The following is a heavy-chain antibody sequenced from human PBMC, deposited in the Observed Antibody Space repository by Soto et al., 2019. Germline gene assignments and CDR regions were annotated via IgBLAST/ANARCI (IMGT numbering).Heavy chain of an antibody. V-gene: IGHV3-23*01. D-gene: IGHD2-21*01. J-gene: IGHJ2*01. Sequence: EVQLLESGGGLVQPGGSLRLSCAASGYNFSNYAMNWVRQAPGKGLEWVSCISNGGDYIYYADAVKGRVTISRDSSTRTLYLQITGLTADDTAVYYGAKDAGPLWTNDGYFDVWGRGTLVTVSP. CDR1: GYNFSNYA. CDR2: ISNGGDYI. CDR3: AKDAGPLWTNDGYFDV.